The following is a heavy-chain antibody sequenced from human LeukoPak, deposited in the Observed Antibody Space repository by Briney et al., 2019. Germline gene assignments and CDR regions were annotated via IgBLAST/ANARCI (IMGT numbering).Heavy chain of an antibody. Sequence: GGSLRLSCAASGFTFSSYGMHWVRQAPGKGLEWVAVISYDGSNKYYADSVKGRFTISRDNSKNTLYLQMNSLRVEDTAVYYCAKDERRLLWSGELSPFDYWGQGTLVTVSS. CDR3: AKDERRLLWSGELSPFDY. J-gene: IGHJ4*02. V-gene: IGHV3-30*18. CDR1: GFTFSSYG. D-gene: IGHD3-10*01. CDR2: ISYDGSNK.